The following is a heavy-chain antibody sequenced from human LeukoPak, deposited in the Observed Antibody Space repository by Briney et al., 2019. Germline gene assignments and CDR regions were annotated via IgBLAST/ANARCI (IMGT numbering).Heavy chain of an antibody. CDR1: GFMFSSNW. CDR2: IWYDGSNK. CDR3: ARDLYSSSSESIRY. V-gene: IGHV3-33*08. J-gene: IGHJ4*02. Sequence: GGSLRLSCAASGFMFSSNWMSWVRLAPGKGLEWVAVIWYDGSNKYYADSVKGRFTISRDNSKNTLYLQMNSLRAEDTAVYYCARDLYSSSSESIRYWGQGTLVTVSS. D-gene: IGHD6-6*01.